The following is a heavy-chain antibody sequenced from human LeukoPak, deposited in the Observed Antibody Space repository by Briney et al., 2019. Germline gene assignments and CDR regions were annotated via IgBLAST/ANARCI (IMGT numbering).Heavy chain of an antibody. V-gene: IGHV3-21*01. D-gene: IGHD6-19*01. Sequence: GGSLRLSCAASGFTFSSYSMNWVRQAPGKGLEWVSSISSSSSYIYYADSVKGRFTISRDNAKTSLYLQMNSLRAEDTAVYYCARNPGIAVAGTFHYWGQGTLVTVSS. CDR1: GFTFSSYS. CDR3: ARNPGIAVAGTFHY. CDR2: ISSSSSYI. J-gene: IGHJ4*02.